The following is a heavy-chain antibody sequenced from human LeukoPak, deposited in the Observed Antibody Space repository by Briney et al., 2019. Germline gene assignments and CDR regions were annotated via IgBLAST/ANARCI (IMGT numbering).Heavy chain of an antibody. CDR2: IYYSGTT. Sequence: SETLSLTCTVSGGSISTYYWSWIRQPPGEGLEWIGSIYYSGTTHSNPSLKSRVTISVDRSKNQFSLKLSSVTAADTAVYYCARDIAARTNYYYYMDVWGKGTTVTVSS. D-gene: IGHD6-6*01. CDR1: GGSISTYY. CDR3: ARDIAARTNYYYYMDV. V-gene: IGHV4-59*12. J-gene: IGHJ6*03.